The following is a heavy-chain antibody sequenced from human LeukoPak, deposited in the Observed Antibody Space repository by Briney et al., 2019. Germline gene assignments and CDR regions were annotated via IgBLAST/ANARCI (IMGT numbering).Heavy chain of an antibody. V-gene: IGHV1-46*01. Sequence: ASVKVSCKASGYTFTDYYIHWVRQAPGQGLECMGIINPSGGSTSYAQKFQGRVTMTRDMSTSTVYMELSSLRSEDTAVYYCARGGVGATTYVWFDPWGQGTLVTVSS. D-gene: IGHD1-26*01. CDR3: ARGGVGATTYVWFDP. J-gene: IGHJ5*02. CDR1: GYTFTDYY. CDR2: INPSGGST.